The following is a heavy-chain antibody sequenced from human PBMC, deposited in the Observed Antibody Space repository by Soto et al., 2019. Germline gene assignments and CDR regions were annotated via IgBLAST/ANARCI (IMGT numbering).Heavy chain of an antibody. CDR2: ISGSGGST. J-gene: IGHJ3*02. CDR3: AKYPLEVVPAAADAFDI. V-gene: IGHV3-23*01. D-gene: IGHD2-2*01. CDR1: GFTFSSYA. Sequence: EVQLLESGGGLVQPGGSLRLSCAASGFTFSSYAMSWVRQAPGKGLEWVSAISGSGGSTYYADSVKGRFTISRDNSKNTLYLQMNSLRAEDTAVYYCAKYPLEVVPAAADAFDIWGQGTMVTVSS.